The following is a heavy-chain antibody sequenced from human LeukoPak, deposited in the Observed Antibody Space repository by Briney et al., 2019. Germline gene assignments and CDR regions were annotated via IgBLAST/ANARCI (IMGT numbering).Heavy chain of an antibody. CDR1: GYTFTGYY. Sequence: ASVKVSCKASGYTFTGYYMHWVRQAPGQGLEWMGWINPNSGGTNYAQKFQGRVTMTRDTSISTAYMELSRLRSDDTAVYYCARWGLGYCSGGSCYRGAFDIWGQGTMVTVSS. V-gene: IGHV1-2*02. CDR3: ARWGLGYCSGGSCYRGAFDI. J-gene: IGHJ3*02. CDR2: INPNSGGT. D-gene: IGHD2-15*01.